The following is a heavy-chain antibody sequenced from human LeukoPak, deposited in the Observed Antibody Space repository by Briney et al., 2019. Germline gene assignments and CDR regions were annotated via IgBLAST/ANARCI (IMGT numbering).Heavy chain of an antibody. Sequence: PSETLSLTCAVYGGSFSGYYWSWIRQPPGKGLEWIGEINHSGSTNYNPSLKSRVTISVDTPKNQFSLKLSSVTAADTAVYYCARGGTTVTTYYYYYMDVWGKGTTVTVSS. CDR3: ARGGTTVTTYYYYYMDV. J-gene: IGHJ6*03. CDR2: INHSGST. D-gene: IGHD4-17*01. CDR1: GGSFSGYY. V-gene: IGHV4-34*01.